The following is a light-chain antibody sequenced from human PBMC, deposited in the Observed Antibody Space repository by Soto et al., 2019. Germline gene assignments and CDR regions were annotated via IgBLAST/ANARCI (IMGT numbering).Light chain of an antibody. CDR1: QGISSY. Sequence: AIRMTQSPSSLSASTGDRVTITCRASQGISSYLAWHQQKPGKAPKLLIYAASTLQSGVPSRFSGSGSGTDFTLTISCLQSEDFATYYCQQYYSYPRWTFGQGTKV. J-gene: IGKJ1*01. V-gene: IGKV1-8*01. CDR3: QQYYSYPRWT. CDR2: AAS.